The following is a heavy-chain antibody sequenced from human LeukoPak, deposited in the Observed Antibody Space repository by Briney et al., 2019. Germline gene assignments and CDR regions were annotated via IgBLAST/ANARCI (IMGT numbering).Heavy chain of an antibody. D-gene: IGHD3-22*01. CDR2: IYSGGST. Sequence: GGSLRLSCAASGFTVSSNYMSWVRQAPGKGLEWVSVIYSGGSTYYADSVKGRFTISRDNSKNTLYLQMNSLRAEDTAVYYCARVLVGTYYYDWHNYYFDYWGQGTLVTVSS. J-gene: IGHJ4*02. CDR1: GFTVSSNY. CDR3: ARVLVGTYYYDWHNYYFDY. V-gene: IGHV3-66*01.